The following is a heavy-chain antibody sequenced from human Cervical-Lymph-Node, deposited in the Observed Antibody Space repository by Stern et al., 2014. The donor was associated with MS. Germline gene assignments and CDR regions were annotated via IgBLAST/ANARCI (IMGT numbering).Heavy chain of an antibody. CDR3: ASSLRSSSSYGMDV. CDR2: ISSSSSYI. V-gene: IGHV3-21*01. D-gene: IGHD6-13*01. Sequence: EVQLVESGGGLVKPGGSLRLSCAASGFTFSSYSMNWVRQAPGKGLEWVSSISSSSSYIYYADSVKGRFTISRDNAKNSLYLQMNSLRAEDTAVYYCASSLRSSSSYGMDVWGQGTTVTVSS. CDR1: GFTFSSYS. J-gene: IGHJ6*02.